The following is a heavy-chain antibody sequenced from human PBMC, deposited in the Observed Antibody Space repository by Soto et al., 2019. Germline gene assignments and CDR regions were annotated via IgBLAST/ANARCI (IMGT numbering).Heavy chain of an antibody. J-gene: IGHJ5*02. V-gene: IGHV3-48*01. Sequence: EVQLVESGGGLVQPGGSLRLSCAASGFTFSSYSMNWVRQAPGKGLEWVSYISSSSSTIYYADSVKGRFTISRDNAKNSLYLQMNSLRAEDTAVYYCARDHTLVLRFLEWLPPGGWFDPWGQGTLVTVSS. CDR3: ARDHTLVLRFLEWLPPGGWFDP. D-gene: IGHD3-3*01. CDR2: ISSSSSTI. CDR1: GFTFSSYS.